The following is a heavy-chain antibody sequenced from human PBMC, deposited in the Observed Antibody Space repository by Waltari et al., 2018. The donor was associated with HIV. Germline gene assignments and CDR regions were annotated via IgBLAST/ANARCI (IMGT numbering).Heavy chain of an antibody. D-gene: IGHD3-9*01. CDR2: INHSEST. J-gene: IGHJ4*02. CDR3: ARESGGDYDILTGYYQTYYFDY. Sequence: QVQLQQWGAGLLKPSETLSLTCAVYGGSFSGYYWSWIRQPPGKGLEWIGEINHSESTNYHPSLKRRVTISVDASKNQFSLKLSSVTAADTAVYYCARESGGDYDILTGYYQTYYFDYWGQGTLVTVSS. V-gene: IGHV4-34*01. CDR1: GGSFSGYY.